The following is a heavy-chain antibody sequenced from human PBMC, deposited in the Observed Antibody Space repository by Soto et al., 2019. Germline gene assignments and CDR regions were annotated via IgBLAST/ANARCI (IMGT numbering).Heavy chain of an antibody. Sequence: PGGSLRLSCAPSGLPSSSYSMNWVRQAPGKGLEWVSSISSSSSYIYYADSVKGRFTISRYNANNSLYLQKNSLRAEDTAVFYGAIDRPGKFVGCWGQRTLVTGSS. V-gene: IGHV3-21*01. CDR1: GLPSSSYS. CDR2: ISSSSSYI. D-gene: IGHD3-10*01. CDR3: AIDRPGKFVGC. J-gene: IGHJ4*02.